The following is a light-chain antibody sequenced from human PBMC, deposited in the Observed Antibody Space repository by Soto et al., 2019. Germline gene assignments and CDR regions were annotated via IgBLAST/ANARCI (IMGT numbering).Light chain of an antibody. Sequence: QSALTQPASVSGSPGQSITISCTGTSGDIGSYNRVSWYQQHPGKAPKLRIYEVTDRPSGVSNRFSGSKSGNTASLTISGIQAEDEAEYYCRSYTNINTRACVFGTGTKLTVL. CDR1: SGDIGSYNR. CDR2: EVT. CDR3: RSYTNINTRACV. J-gene: IGLJ1*01. V-gene: IGLV2-14*01.